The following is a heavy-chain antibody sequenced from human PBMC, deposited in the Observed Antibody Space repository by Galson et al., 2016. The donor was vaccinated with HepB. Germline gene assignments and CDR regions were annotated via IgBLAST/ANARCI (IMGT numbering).Heavy chain of an antibody. CDR1: GYSFTSFG. J-gene: IGHJ5*02. V-gene: IGHV1-18*04. CDR3: ARDRVSRRVRGVIAGP. Sequence: SVKVSCKASGYSFTSFGISWVRQAPGQGLEWMGWISTYNEDTIYAQKFQGRLTMSTDTSTSTAYMELRSLRSDDTAVYYCARDRVSRRVRGVIAGPWGQGSLVTVSS. D-gene: IGHD3-10*01. CDR2: ISTYNEDT.